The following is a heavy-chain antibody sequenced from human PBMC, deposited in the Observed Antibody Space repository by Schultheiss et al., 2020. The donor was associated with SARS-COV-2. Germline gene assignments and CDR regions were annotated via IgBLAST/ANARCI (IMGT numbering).Heavy chain of an antibody. CDR3: ARVGPYDYGDYVTLDY. Sequence: SETLSLTCTVSGGSISSYYWSWIRQPAGKGLEWIGRIYTSGSTNYNPSLKSRVTMSVDTSKNQFSLKLSSVTAADTAVYYCARVGPYDYGDYVTLDYWGQGTLVTVSS. D-gene: IGHD4-17*01. CDR1: GGSISSYY. CDR2: IYTSGST. V-gene: IGHV4-4*07. J-gene: IGHJ4*02.